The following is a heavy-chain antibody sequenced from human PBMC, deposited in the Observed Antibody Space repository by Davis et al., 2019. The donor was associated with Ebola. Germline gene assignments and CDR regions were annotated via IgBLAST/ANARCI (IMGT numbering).Heavy chain of an antibody. V-gene: IGHV1-18*04. CDR3: ARGDRRFLEWFHFDY. J-gene: IGHJ4*02. Sequence: ASVKVSCKASGYTFTSYYMHWVRQAPGQGLEWMGWISAYNGNTNYAQKLQGRVTMTTDTSTSTAYMELRSLRSDDTAVYYCARGDRRFLEWFHFDYWGQGALVTVSS. CDR2: ISAYNGNT. CDR1: GYTFTSYY. D-gene: IGHD3-3*01.